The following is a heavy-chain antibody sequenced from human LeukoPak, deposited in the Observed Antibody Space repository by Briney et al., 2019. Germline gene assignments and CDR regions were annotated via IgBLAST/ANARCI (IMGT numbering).Heavy chain of an antibody. CDR2: INPNSGGT. CDR1: GYTFTVYY. Sequence: ASVKVSFKASGYTFTVYYMHLVRQPPGQGLGWMGWINPNSGGTNYAQKVQGRVTMTRDTSISTAYVELSRLRSDDTAVYYCARSPLNYDILTGYYKLFDYWGQGTLVTVSS. CDR3: ARSPLNYDILTGYYKLFDY. J-gene: IGHJ4*02. D-gene: IGHD3-9*01. V-gene: IGHV1-2*02.